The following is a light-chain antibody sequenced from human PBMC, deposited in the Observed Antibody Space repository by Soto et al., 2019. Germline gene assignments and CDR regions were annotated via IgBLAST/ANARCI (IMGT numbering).Light chain of an antibody. Sequence: QSALTQPASVSGSPGQSISISCIGSSDVLDTYDFISWYQQHPGKVPKLIIYEVTYRPSGVSSRFSGSKSGNSASLTISGLQAEDEADYYCGSYTNTNNLVFGGGTKVTVL. J-gene: IGLJ3*02. CDR1: SDVLDTYDF. CDR3: GSYTNTNNLV. V-gene: IGLV2-14*01. CDR2: EVT.